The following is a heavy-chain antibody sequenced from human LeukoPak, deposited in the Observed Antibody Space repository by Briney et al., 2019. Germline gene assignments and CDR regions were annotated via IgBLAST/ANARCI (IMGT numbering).Heavy chain of an antibody. CDR1: GFSLSTSGVG. V-gene: IGHV2-5*01. CDR2: IYWNDDK. CDR3: AHGRGYDSSGYYLPFDY. D-gene: IGHD3-22*01. Sequence: SGPTLVKPTQTLTLTRTFSGFSLSTSGVGVGWIRQPPGKALEWLALIYWNDDKRYSPSLKSRLTITKDTSKNQVVLTMTNMDPVDTATYYCAHGRGYDSSGYYLPFDYWGQGTLVTVSS. J-gene: IGHJ4*02.